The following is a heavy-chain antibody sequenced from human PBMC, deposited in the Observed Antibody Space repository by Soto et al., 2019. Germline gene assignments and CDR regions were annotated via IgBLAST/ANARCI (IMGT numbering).Heavy chain of an antibody. J-gene: IGHJ3*02. CDR2: IKSKTDGGTT. CDR3: TTHPMGYYGSGSYLKGRAWFDSDI. D-gene: IGHD3-10*01. Sequence: GGSLRLSCAASGFTFSNAWMNWVRQAPGKGLEWVGRIKSKTDGGTTDYAAPVKGRFTISRDDSKNTLYLQMNSLKTEGTAVYYCTTHPMGYYGSGSYLKGRAWFDSDIWGQGTMVTVSS. V-gene: IGHV3-15*07. CDR1: GFTFSNAW.